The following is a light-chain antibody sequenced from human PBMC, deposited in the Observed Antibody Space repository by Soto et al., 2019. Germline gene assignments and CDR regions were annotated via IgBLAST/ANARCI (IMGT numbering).Light chain of an antibody. CDR3: QQYNSYPLT. Sequence: DIPMTQSPSTLSASVGDRVTITCRASQSISSWLAWYQQKPGKAPNLLIYKASSLESGVPSRFSGSGSGTEFTLTISSLQPDDFATYYCQQYNSYPLTFDGGTKVEIK. CDR2: KAS. CDR1: QSISSW. J-gene: IGKJ4*01. V-gene: IGKV1-5*03.